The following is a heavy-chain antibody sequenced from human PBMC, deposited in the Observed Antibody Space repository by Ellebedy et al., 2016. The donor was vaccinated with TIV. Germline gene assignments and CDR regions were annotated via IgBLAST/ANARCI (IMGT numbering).Heavy chain of an antibody. D-gene: IGHD4-17*01. CDR2: IIPILGIA. Sequence: SVKVSXKASGGTFSSYAISWVRQAPGQGLEWMGRIIPILGIANYAQKFQGRVTITADKSTSTAYMELSSLRSEDTAVYYCARDNLPGGAYGDYALPYWGQGTLVTVSS. V-gene: IGHV1-69*04. CDR1: GGTFSSYA. CDR3: ARDNLPGGAYGDYALPY. J-gene: IGHJ4*02.